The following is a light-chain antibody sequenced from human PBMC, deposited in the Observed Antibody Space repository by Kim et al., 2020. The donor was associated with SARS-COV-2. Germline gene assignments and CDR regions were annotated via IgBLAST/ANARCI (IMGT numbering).Light chain of an antibody. Sequence: SRGQTASSTCAGDKLGEKYACWYQQKPGQSPVLVIYQDSKRPSGIPERFSGSNSGNTATLTISGTQAMDEADYYCQAWDSSTDVVFGGGTQLTVL. CDR2: QDS. CDR3: QAWDSSTDVV. CDR1: KLGEKY. V-gene: IGLV3-1*01. J-gene: IGLJ2*01.